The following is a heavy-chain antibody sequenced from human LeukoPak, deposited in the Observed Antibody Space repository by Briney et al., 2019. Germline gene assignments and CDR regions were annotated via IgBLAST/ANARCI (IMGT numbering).Heavy chain of an antibody. CDR2: IKQDGSEE. Sequence: GGSLRLSCAASGFTFSSHWMSWVRQAPGKGLEWVANIKQDGSEEFYVDSVKGRFTISRDNAKNSLFLQMSSLRAEDTAVYYCAKAYYDYSGHIWGQGTMVTVSS. V-gene: IGHV3-7*01. CDR3: AKAYYDYSGHI. CDR1: GFTFSSHW. J-gene: IGHJ3*02. D-gene: IGHD3-16*01.